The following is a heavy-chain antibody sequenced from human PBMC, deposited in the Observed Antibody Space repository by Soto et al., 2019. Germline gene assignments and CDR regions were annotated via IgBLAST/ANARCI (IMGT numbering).Heavy chain of an antibody. CDR3: ATLTGTPYYFDY. CDR1: GGTFSSYA. CDR2: IIPIFGTA. Sequence: QVQLVQSGAEVKKPGSSVKVSCKASGGTFSSYAITWVRQAPGQGLEWMGGIIPIFGTANYAQKFQGRVTXXAXXSTSTAYMELRSLRSEDTAVYYCATLTGTPYYFDYWGQGTLVTVSS. V-gene: IGHV1-69*12. J-gene: IGHJ4*02. D-gene: IGHD7-27*01.